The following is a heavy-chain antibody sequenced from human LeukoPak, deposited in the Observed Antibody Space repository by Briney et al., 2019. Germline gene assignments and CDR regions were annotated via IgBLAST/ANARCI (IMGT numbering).Heavy chain of an antibody. CDR1: GGSISSGGYY. CDR2: IYYSGST. J-gene: IGHJ4*02. CDR3: ARTRPRIAVAGFDY. Sequence: PSETLSLTCTVSGGSISSGGYYWGWIRQPPGKGLEWIGSIYYSGSTYYNPSLKSRVTISVDTSKNQFSLKLSSVTAADTAVYYCARTRPRIAVAGFDYWGQGTLVTVSS. V-gene: IGHV4-39*07. D-gene: IGHD6-19*01.